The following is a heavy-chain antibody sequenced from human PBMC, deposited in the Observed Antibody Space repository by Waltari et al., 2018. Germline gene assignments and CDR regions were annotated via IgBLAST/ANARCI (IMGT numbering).Heavy chain of an antibody. CDR2: INHSGST. CDR1: GGSFSGYY. J-gene: IGHJ4*02. D-gene: IGHD5-12*01. Sequence: QVQLQQWGAGLLKPSATLSLTCAVYGGSFSGYYWRWLRQPPGKGLEWIGEINHSGSTNYNPSLKSRVTISVDTSKNQFSLKLSSVTAADTAVYYCASTGGYSGYERTLDYWGQGTLVTVSS. V-gene: IGHV4-34*01. CDR3: ASTGGYSGYERTLDY.